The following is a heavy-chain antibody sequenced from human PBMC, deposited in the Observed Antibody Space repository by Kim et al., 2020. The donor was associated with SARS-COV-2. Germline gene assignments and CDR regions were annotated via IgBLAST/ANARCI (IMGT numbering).Heavy chain of an antibody. CDR1: LFAFNDYG. CDR2: ISFDGRNK. J-gene: IGHJ5*02. CDR3: ARDDSGSQVFAGKWFDP. V-gene: IGHV3-30*03. D-gene: IGHD3-10*01. Sequence: GGSLRLSCAASLFAFNDYGMFWVRQAPGRGLEWVAVISFDGRNKYHANSVKGRFSISRDNSKNTLYLQMNSLRPEDTAVYYCARDDSGSQVFAGKWFDP.